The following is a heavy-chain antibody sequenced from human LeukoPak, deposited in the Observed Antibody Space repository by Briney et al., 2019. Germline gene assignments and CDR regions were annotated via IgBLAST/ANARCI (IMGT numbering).Heavy chain of an antibody. CDR3: ARAGDGYRYYYYGMDV. V-gene: IGHV3-74*01. CDR2: INSGGSST. D-gene: IGHD5-24*01. CDR1: GFTFSSYW. J-gene: IGHJ6*02. Sequence: GGSMRLSCAASGFTFSSYWMHWVRQAPGKGLVWVSRINSGGSSTSYADSVKGRFTISRDNAKNTLYLQMNSLRAEDTAVYYCARAGDGYRYYYYGMDVWGQGTTVTVSS.